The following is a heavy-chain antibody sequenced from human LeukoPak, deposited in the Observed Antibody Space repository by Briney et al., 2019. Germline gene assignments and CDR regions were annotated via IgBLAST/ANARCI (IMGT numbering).Heavy chain of an antibody. V-gene: IGHV1-46*01. J-gene: IGHJ5*02. CDR1: GYTFTSYY. CDR3: ARVVNDILTGPNWFDP. D-gene: IGHD3-9*01. CDR2: INPSGGST. Sequence: ASVKVSCKASGYTFTSYYMHWVRQAPGQGLEWMGIINPSGGSTSYAQKFQGRVIMTRDTSTSTAYMELRSLRSDDTAVYYCARVVNDILTGPNWFDPWGQGTLVTVSS.